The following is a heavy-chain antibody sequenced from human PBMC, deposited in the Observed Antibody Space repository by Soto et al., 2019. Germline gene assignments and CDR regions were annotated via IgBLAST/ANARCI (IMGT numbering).Heavy chain of an antibody. CDR3: ARDLKTSRCDY. Sequence: QVQLVESGGGVVQPGRSLRLSCAASGFAFHGYAMHWVRQAPGKGLEWVAIIWYDGSNTYYGDSVKGRFTISRDNSKNTVYLQMNSLRVEDTAVYYCARDLKTSRCDYWGQGILVTVSS. CDR1: GFAFHGYA. V-gene: IGHV3-33*01. CDR2: IWYDGSNT. J-gene: IGHJ4*02. D-gene: IGHD4-17*01.